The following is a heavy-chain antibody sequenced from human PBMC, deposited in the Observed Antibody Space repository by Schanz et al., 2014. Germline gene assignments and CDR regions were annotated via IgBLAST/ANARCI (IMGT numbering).Heavy chain of an antibody. CDR2: ISYDGSKK. CDR1: GFAFSSFA. J-gene: IGHJ2*01. D-gene: IGHD1-26*01. Sequence: VQLMESGGGLVKPGGSLRLSCVASGFAFSSFAMTWVRQAPGRGLEWVGVISYDGSKKSYADSVKGRFTISRDNTKNSLFLQLNSLRADDTAVYYCARNRGSGGQNWYFDLWGRGTLVTVSS. V-gene: IGHV3-33*08. CDR3: ARNRGSGGQNWYFDL.